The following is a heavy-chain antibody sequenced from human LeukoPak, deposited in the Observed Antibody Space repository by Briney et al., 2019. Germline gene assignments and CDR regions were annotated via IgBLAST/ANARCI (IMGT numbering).Heavy chain of an antibody. V-gene: IGHV3-11*04. CDR2: IGSSGRTI. CDR1: GFIFSDYY. Sequence: GGSLRLSCAASGFIFSDYYMNWIRQAPGKGLEWVSYIGSSGRTISYADSVKGRFTISRDNSKNTLYLQMNSLRAEDTAVYYCAKDQQQLVRGLGYWGQGTLVTVSS. J-gene: IGHJ4*02. D-gene: IGHD6-13*01. CDR3: AKDQQQLVRGLGY.